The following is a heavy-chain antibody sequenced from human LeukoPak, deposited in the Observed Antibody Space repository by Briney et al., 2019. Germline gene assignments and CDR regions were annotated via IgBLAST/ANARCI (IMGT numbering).Heavy chain of an antibody. J-gene: IGHJ4*02. D-gene: IGHD3-10*01. V-gene: IGHV3-49*03. Sequence: GGSLRLSCTASGFTFGDYAMSWFRQAPGKGLEWVGFIRSKAYGGTTEYAASVKGRFTISRDDSKSIAYLQMNSLKTEDTAVYYCTRDFINPLPQYYFDYWGQGTLVTVSS. CDR3: TRDFINPLPQYYFDY. CDR2: IRSKAYGGTT. CDR1: GFTFGDYA.